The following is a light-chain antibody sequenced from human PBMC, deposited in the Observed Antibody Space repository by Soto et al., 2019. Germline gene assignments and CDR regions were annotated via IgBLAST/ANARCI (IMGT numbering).Light chain of an antibody. V-gene: IGLV2-14*01. CDR2: DVS. Sequence: QSVLTQPASVSGSPGQSITISCTGTSSDVGGYNYVSWYQQHPGKAPKLMIHDVSNRPSGVPNRFSGSKSGNTASLTISGLQAEDEADYYCSSYTSSSPRVFGGGTKLTVL. J-gene: IGLJ3*02. CDR1: SSDVGGYNY. CDR3: SSYTSSSPRV.